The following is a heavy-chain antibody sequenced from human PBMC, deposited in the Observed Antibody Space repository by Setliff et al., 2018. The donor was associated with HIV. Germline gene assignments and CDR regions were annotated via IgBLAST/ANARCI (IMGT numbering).Heavy chain of an antibody. D-gene: IGHD3-22*01. V-gene: IGHV3-21*01. CDR2: ISSSSNYI. Sequence: GGSLRLSCAASGFTFSTYSMNWVRQAPGKGLEWVSSISSSSNYIYYADSLKGRFTISRDDAKNSLYLQMNSLRAEDTAVYFCAREPTYYYDSSGPHDAFDIWGQGTMVTVSS. CDR3: AREPTYYYDSSGPHDAFDI. J-gene: IGHJ3*02. CDR1: GFTFSTYS.